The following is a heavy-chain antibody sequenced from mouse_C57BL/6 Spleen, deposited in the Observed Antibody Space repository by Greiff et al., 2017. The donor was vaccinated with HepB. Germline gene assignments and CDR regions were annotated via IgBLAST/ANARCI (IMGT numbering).Heavy chain of an antibody. CDR1: GYTFTSYW. Sequence: VQLQQPGAELVRPGSSVKLSCKASGYTFTSYWMHWVKQRPIQGLEWIGNIDPSDSETHYNQKFKDKATLTVDKSSSTAYMQLSSLTSEDSAVYYCARYDYDGWGFAYWGQGTLVTVSA. V-gene: IGHV1-52*01. CDR2: IDPSDSET. D-gene: IGHD2-4*01. CDR3: ARYDYDGWGFAY. J-gene: IGHJ3*01.